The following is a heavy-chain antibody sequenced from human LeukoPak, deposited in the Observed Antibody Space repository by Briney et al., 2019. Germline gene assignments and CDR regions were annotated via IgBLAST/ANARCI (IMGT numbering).Heavy chain of an antibody. V-gene: IGHV3-23*01. CDR2: ISGSGGST. CDR1: GFTFSSYA. D-gene: IGHD2-21*02. Sequence: GGSLRLSCAASGFTFSSYAMSWVRQAPGRGLEWVSAISGSGGSTYYADSVKGRFTISRDNSKNTLYLQMNSLRAEDTAVYYCAKDMSGGDCPDYWGQGTLVTVSS. CDR3: AKDMSGGDCPDY. J-gene: IGHJ4*02.